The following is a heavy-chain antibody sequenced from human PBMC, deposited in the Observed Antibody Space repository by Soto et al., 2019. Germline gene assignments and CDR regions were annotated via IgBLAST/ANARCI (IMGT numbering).Heavy chain of an antibody. CDR1: GFTFSSYG. V-gene: IGHV3-30*18. Sequence: QVQLVESGGGVVQPGRSLRLSCAASGFTFSSYGMHWVRQAPGKGLEWVAVISYDGSNKYYADSVKGRFTISRDNSKNTLYLQMNSLRAEDTAVYYCAKDPPYDILTGYSYYFDYWGQGTLVTVSS. J-gene: IGHJ4*02. CDR3: AKDPPYDILTGYSYYFDY. D-gene: IGHD3-9*01. CDR2: ISYDGSNK.